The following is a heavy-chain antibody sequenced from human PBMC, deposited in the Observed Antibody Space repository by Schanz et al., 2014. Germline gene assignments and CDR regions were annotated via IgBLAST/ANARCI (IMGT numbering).Heavy chain of an antibody. V-gene: IGHV1-69*02. J-gene: IGHJ4*02. CDR2: FIPILDVG. Sequence: QVQLVHSGAEVKKPGSSVKVSCKASRSTFSSYTISWVRQARGQGLEWVGRFIPILDVGNYAQQFQGRVTFTADKSSDTAYMELSSLRSEDTAVYYCASSGAGYSSSWDFDYWGQGTLVTVSS. D-gene: IGHD6-13*01. CDR3: ASSGAGYSSSWDFDY. CDR1: RSTFSSYT.